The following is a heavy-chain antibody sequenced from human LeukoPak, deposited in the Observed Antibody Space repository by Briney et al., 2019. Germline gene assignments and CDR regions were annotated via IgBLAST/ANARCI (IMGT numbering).Heavy chain of an antibody. CDR1: GYTFTMYY. D-gene: IGHD2-8*01. Sequence: ASVKVSCKASGYTFTMYYIHWVRQAPGQGLEWMGMINPSDGATTYAQRFQDRVTMTRDTSTSTVYMELSSLKSEDTAVYYCAREDVVLVDAVRYYYYGMDVWGQGTTVTVSS. V-gene: IGHV1-46*01. CDR3: AREDVVLVDAVRYYYYGMDV. CDR2: INPSDGAT. J-gene: IGHJ6*02.